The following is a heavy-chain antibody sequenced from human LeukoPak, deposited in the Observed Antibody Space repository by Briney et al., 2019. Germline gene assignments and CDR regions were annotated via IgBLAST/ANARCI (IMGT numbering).Heavy chain of an antibody. V-gene: IGHV4-34*01. J-gene: IGHJ4*02. CDR2: INHSGST. D-gene: IGHD3-22*01. CDR1: GGSFSGYY. CDR3: ARGSNNYYDSSGYYYLDY. Sequence: PSETLSLTCAVYGGSFSGYYWSWIRQPPGKGLEWIGEINHSGSTNYNPSLKSRVTISVDTSKNQFSLKLSSVTAADTAVYYCARGSNNYYDSSGYYYLDYWGQGTLVTVSP.